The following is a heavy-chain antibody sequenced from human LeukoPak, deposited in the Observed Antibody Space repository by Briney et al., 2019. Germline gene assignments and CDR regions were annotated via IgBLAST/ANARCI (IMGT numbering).Heavy chain of an antibody. CDR1: GGSFSGYY. V-gene: IGHV4-34*01. D-gene: IGHD2-2*01. CDR2: INHSGST. CDR3: ARGPPMRYQRWVRAFDI. Sequence: PSETLSLTCAVYGGSFSGYYWSWIRQPPGRGLEWIGEINHSGSTNYNPSLKSRVTISVDTSKNQFSLKLSSVTAADTAVYYCARGPPMRYQRWVRAFDIWGQGTVVTVSS. J-gene: IGHJ3*02.